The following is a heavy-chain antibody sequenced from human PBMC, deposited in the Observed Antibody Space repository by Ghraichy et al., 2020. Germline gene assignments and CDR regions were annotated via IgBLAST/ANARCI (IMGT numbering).Heavy chain of an antibody. Sequence: ASVKVSCKASGYTFTSYGISWVRQAPGQGLEWMGWISAHTGNTNYAQKLQGRVTIPTDTSTRTAYMELRSLRSDDTAVYYCAREGITMVRGLVRVLGYYYYYMDVWGKGTTVTVSS. CDR1: GYTFTSYG. V-gene: IGHV1-18*04. CDR3: AREGITMVRGLVRVLGYYYYYMDV. J-gene: IGHJ6*03. CDR2: ISAHTGNT. D-gene: IGHD3-10*01.